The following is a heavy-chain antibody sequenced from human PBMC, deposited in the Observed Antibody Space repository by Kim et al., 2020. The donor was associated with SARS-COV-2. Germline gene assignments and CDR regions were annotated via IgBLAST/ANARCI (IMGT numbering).Heavy chain of an antibody. D-gene: IGHD3-10*01. CDR3: ARDRYGSGSYCEY. Sequence: YAESVKGRFTISREKCKNTLYVQMNSVGGEDTAGYYCARDRYGSGSYCEYWGQGTLVTVSS. J-gene: IGHJ4*02. V-gene: IGHV3-53*01.